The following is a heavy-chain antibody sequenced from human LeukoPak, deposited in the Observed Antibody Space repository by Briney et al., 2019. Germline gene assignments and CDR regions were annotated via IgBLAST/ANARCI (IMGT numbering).Heavy chain of an antibody. J-gene: IGHJ5*02. CDR3: ARDPALGYTSGWYNWFDP. Sequence: ASVKVSCKASGYTFTSYGISWVRQAPGQGLEWMGWISAYNGNTNYAQKLQGRVTMTTDTSTSTAYMELRSLRSDDTAVYYCARDPALGYTSGWYNWFDPWGQGTLVTVTS. D-gene: IGHD6-19*01. CDR1: GYTFTSYG. V-gene: IGHV1-18*01. CDR2: ISAYNGNT.